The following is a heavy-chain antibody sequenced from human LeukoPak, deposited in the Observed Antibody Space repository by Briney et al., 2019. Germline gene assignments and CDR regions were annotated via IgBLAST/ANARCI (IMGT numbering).Heavy chain of an antibody. CDR2: IIPIFGTA. D-gene: IGHD6-6*01. CDR1: GGTFSSYA. J-gene: IGHJ6*03. Sequence: SVTVSCKASGGTFSSYAISWVRQAPGQGLEWMGGIIPIFGTANYAQKFQGRVTITADESTSTAYMELSSLRSEDTAVYYCARENRQKEYSSSSGGYYYYMDVWGKGTTVTVSS. CDR3: ARENRQKEYSSSSGGYYYYMDV. V-gene: IGHV1-69*13.